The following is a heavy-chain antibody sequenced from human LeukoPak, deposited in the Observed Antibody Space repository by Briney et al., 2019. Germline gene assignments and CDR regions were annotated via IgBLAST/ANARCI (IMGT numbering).Heavy chain of an antibody. CDR2: ISNSGSTI. CDR1: GFTFSDYY. CDR3: ARASGYDYYFDY. Sequence: GGSLRLSCAASGFTFSDYYMSWIRQAPGKGLEWVSYISNSGSTIYYADSVKGRFFISRDNAKNSLYLQMNSLRAEDTAVYYCARASGYDYYFDYWGQGTLVTVSS. V-gene: IGHV3-11*04. D-gene: IGHD5-12*01. J-gene: IGHJ4*02.